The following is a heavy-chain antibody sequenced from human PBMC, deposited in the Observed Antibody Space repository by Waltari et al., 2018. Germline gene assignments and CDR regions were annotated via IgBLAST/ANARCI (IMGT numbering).Heavy chain of an antibody. CDR3: AREGMDSSSWTWGEDYGMDV. J-gene: IGHJ6*02. D-gene: IGHD6-13*01. CDR2: INPMVGSA. CDR1: GYTFTSYY. Sequence: QVQLVQSGAEVKKPGASVKVSCKASGYTFTSYYMHWVRQAPGQGLEWMGIINPMVGSASYAQKYQGRGTMTRDTPTSTVYMELSSLRSEDTAVDYCAREGMDSSSWTWGEDYGMDVWGQGTTVTVSS. V-gene: IGHV1-46*01.